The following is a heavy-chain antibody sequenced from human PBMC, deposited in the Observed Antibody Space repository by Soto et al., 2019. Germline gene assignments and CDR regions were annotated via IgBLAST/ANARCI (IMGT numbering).Heavy chain of an antibody. Sequence: QVQLQQWGAGLLKPSETLSLTCAVYGGSFSGYYWSWIRQPPGKGLEWIGEINHSGSTNYNPSLKSRVTISVDTSKNQFSLKLSSVTAADTAVYYCASSLSDPEYYYDSSGYYYGWGQGTLVTVSS. J-gene: IGHJ4*02. CDR2: INHSGST. D-gene: IGHD3-22*01. CDR3: ASSLSDPEYYYDSSGYYYG. V-gene: IGHV4-34*01. CDR1: GGSFSGYY.